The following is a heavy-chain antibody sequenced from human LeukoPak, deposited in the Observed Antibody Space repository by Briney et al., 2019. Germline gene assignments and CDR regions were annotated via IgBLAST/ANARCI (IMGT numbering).Heavy chain of an antibody. CDR1: GGSFSGYY. D-gene: IGHD3-22*01. CDR3: ARVHMIVVDNAFDI. J-gene: IGHJ3*02. V-gene: IGHV4-34*01. CDR2: INHSGST. Sequence: SETLSLTCAVYGGSFSGYYWSWIRQPPGKGLEWIGEINHSGSTNYNPSLKSRVTISVDTSKNQFSLKLSSVTAADTAVYYCARVHMIVVDNAFDIWGQGTMVTVSS.